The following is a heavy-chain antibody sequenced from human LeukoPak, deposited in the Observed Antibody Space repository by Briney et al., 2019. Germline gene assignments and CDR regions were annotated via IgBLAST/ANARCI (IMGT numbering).Heavy chain of an antibody. CDR2: ISYDGSNK. CDR3: AKGTSPQDTAMVGGGFDY. V-gene: IGHV3-30*18. J-gene: IGHJ4*02. Sequence: PGGSLRLSCAASGFTFSSYGMHWVRQAPGKGLEWVAVISYDGSNKYYADSVKGRFTISRDNSKNTLYLQMNSLRAEDTAVYYCAKGTSPQDTAMVGGGFDYWGQGTLVTVSS. D-gene: IGHD5-18*01. CDR1: GFTFSSYG.